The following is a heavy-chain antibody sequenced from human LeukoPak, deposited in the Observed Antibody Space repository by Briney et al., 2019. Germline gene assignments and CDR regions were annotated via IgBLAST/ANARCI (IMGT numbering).Heavy chain of an antibody. CDR2: IYTSGST. V-gene: IGHV4-61*02. J-gene: IGHJ4*02. Sequence: SETLSLTCAVSGGSISSGSYYWSWIRQPAGKGLEWIGRIYTSGSTNYNPSLKSRVTISVDTSKNQFSLKLSSVTAADTAVYYCAREVPLLMTTVTTGIDYWGQGTLVTVSS. D-gene: IGHD4-11*01. CDR3: AREVPLLMTTVTTGIDY. CDR1: GGSISSGSYY.